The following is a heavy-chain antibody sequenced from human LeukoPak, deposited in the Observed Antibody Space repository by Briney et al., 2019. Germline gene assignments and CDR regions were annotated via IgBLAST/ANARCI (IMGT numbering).Heavy chain of an antibody. D-gene: IGHD1-26*01. Sequence: SGTLSLTCTVSGESMSGFYWNWIRQPPGKELEWIGYMHYTGSTNYNPSLKSRVTISIDTSKNQFSLKLSSVTASDTAVYYCARHQWVPAFDIWGQGTMVTVSS. CDR3: ARHQWVPAFDI. CDR2: MHYTGST. CDR1: GESMSGFY. J-gene: IGHJ3*02. V-gene: IGHV4-59*08.